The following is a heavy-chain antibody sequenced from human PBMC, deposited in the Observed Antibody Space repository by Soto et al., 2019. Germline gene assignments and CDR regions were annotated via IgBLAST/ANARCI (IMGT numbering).Heavy chain of an antibody. CDR1: GGTFSSYA. D-gene: IGHD1-26*01. V-gene: IGHV1-69*13. CDR2: IIPIFGTA. J-gene: IGHJ6*02. Sequence: SVKVSCKASGGTFSSYAISWVRQAPGQGLEWMGGIIPIFGTANYAQKFQGRVTISADESTSTAYMELSSLRSEDTAVYYCARADHISGSYYDYYYGMDVWGQGTTVTVSS. CDR3: ARADHISGSYYDYYYGMDV.